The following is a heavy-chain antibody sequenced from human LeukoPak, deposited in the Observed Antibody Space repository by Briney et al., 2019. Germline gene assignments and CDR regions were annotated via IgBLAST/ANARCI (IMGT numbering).Heavy chain of an antibody. D-gene: IGHD3-22*01. CDR1: GFTFSSYA. Sequence: GGSLRLSCAAAGFTFSSYAMSWVRQSPGKGLEWVAGISGRGGSTYYADSGKGRFSISRDNSTNALYLQMNSLRAEDTALYYCAEDDRLAYDSSGYYYARFDYWGQGTLVTVSS. CDR2: ISGRGGST. V-gene: IGHV3-23*01. CDR3: AEDDRLAYDSSGYYYARFDY. J-gene: IGHJ4*02.